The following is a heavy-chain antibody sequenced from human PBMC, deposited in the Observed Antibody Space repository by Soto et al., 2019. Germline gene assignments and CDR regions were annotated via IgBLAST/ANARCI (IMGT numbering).Heavy chain of an antibody. V-gene: IGHV1-58*01. Sequence: EASVKVSCKASGFTFTSSAVQWVRQARGQRLEWIGWIVVGSGNTNYAQKFQERVTITRDMSTSTAYMELSSLRSEDTAVYYCAAIGYYDSSGYYQFDYWGQGTLVTVSS. CDR3: AAIGYYDSSGYYQFDY. CDR1: GFTFTSSA. J-gene: IGHJ4*02. D-gene: IGHD3-22*01. CDR2: IVVGSGNT.